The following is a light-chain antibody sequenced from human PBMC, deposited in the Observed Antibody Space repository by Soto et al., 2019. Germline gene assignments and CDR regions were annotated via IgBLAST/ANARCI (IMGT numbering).Light chain of an antibody. CDR3: QHYGDFPCT. V-gene: IGKV1-33*01. CDR2: GAS. J-gene: IGKJ3*01. CDR1: QDITNY. Sequence: IQMTQSPSSLSASVGDRVTITCQASQDITNYLSWYQQKPVKAPKLLIYGASNLQTGVPSRFSGGGSGTDFPLTIRGLQPEDIATYYCQHYGDFPCTFGQGTKVEI.